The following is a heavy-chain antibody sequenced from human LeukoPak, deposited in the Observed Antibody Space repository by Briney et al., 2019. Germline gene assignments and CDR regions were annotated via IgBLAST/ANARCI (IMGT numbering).Heavy chain of an antibody. J-gene: IGHJ5*02. V-gene: IGHV4-59*01. Sequence: PSETLSLTCTVSGGSISSYYWSWIRQPPGKGLEWIGYIYYSGSTNYNPSLKSRVTISVDTSKNQFSLKLSSVTAADTAVYYCARGRLVNWFDPWGQGTLVTVSS. D-gene: IGHD2-2*01. CDR3: ARGRLVNWFDP. CDR1: GGSISSYY. CDR2: IYYSGST.